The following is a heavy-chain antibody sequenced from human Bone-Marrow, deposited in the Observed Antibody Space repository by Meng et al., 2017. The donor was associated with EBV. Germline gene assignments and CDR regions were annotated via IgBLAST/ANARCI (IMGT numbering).Heavy chain of an antibody. D-gene: IGHD3-10*01. Sequence: QVQVVQSVAEVKKPXSSVKVSCKTSGGTFRSDAISWVRQAPGQGLEWMGGLIPMFGAPNYAQKFQGRVTIIADESTSTHSMELSSLKSEDTAVYYCASESGRGYTPDYWGQGTLVIVSS. CDR3: ASESGRGYTPDY. CDR2: LIPMFGAP. J-gene: IGHJ4*02. V-gene: IGHV1-69*01. CDR1: GGTFRSDA.